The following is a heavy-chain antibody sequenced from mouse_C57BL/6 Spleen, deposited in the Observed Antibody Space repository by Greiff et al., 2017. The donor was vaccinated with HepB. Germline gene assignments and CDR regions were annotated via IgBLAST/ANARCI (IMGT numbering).Heavy chain of an antibody. V-gene: IGHV1-39*01. J-gene: IGHJ2*01. CDR3: ARGSYYDYDGYFDY. CDR2: INPNYGTT. Sequence: EVQLQESGPELVKPGASVKISCKASGYSFTDYNMNWVKQSNGKSLEWIGVINPNYGTTSYNQKFKGKATLTVDQSSSTAYMQLNSLTSEDSAVYYCARGSYYDYDGYFDYWGQGTTLTVSS. D-gene: IGHD2-4*01. CDR1: GYSFTDYN.